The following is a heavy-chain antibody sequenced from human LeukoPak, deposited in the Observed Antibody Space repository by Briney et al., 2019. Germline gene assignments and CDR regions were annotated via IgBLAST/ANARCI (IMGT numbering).Heavy chain of an antibody. CDR3: ARGTPYDFWSGYDPGFDY. CDR1: GGSISSYY. D-gene: IGHD3-3*01. CDR2: IYYSGST. J-gene: IGHJ4*02. V-gene: IGHV4-59*01. Sequence: SETLSLTCTVSGGSISSYYWSWIRQPPGKGLEWIGYIYYSGSTNYNPSLKSRDTISVDTSKNQFSLKLSSVTAADTAVYYCARGTPYDFWSGYDPGFDYWGQGTLVTVSS.